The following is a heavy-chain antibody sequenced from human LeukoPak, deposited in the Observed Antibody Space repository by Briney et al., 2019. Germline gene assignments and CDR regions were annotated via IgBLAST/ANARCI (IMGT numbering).Heavy chain of an antibody. D-gene: IGHD3-16*01. V-gene: IGHV3-74*01. CDR1: GFTFSSYW. CDR3: AKDRPARGDRKGYFDY. CDR2: INSDGSST. Sequence: GGSLRLSCAASGFTFSSYWMHWVRQDPGKGLVWVSHINSDGSSTSHADSVKGRFTISRDNSKNTLYLQMNSLRAEDTAVYYCAKDRPARGDRKGYFDYWGQGTLVTVSS. J-gene: IGHJ4*02.